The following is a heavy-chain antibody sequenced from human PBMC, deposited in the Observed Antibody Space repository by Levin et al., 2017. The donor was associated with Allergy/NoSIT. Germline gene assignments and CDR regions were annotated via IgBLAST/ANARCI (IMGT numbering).Heavy chain of an antibody. CDR2: IKQDGSEK. CDR1: GFTFSSYW. D-gene: IGHD2-2*01. CDR3: ARFIVVPAAIFTDYYYGMDV. Sequence: GGSLRLSCAASGFTFSSYWMSWVRQAPGKGLEWVANIKQDGSEKYYVDSVKGRFTISRDNAKNSLYLQMNSLRAEDTAVYYCARFIVVPAAIFTDYYYGMDVWGQGTTVTVSS. V-gene: IGHV3-7*01. J-gene: IGHJ6*02.